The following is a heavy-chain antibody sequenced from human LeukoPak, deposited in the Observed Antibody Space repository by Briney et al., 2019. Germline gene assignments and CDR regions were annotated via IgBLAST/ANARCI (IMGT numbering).Heavy chain of an antibody. V-gene: IGHV3-48*01. D-gene: IGHD3-16*01. CDR1: GFTFSTYS. J-gene: IGHJ6*03. Sequence: PGGSLRLSCAASGFTFSTYSVNWVRQAPGKGLEWVSYISSSSGTIYYADSVKGRFTISRDNAKNSLYLQMNSLRAEDTAVYYCARXSEFGVLYYMDVWGKGTTVTVSS. CDR2: ISSSSGTI. CDR3: ARXSEFGVLYYMDV.